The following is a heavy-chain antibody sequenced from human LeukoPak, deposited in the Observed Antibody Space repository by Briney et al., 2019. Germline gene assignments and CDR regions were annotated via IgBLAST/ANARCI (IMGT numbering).Heavy chain of an antibody. CDR3: ARHVDRYSSSWYLAH. CDR1: GGSISSYY. J-gene: IGHJ1*01. Sequence: SETLSLTCTVSGGSISSYYWSWIRQPPGKGLEWIGYIYYSGSTNYNPSLKSRVTISVDTSNNQFSLKLSSVTAADTAVYYCARHVDRYSSSWYLAHWGQGTLVTVS. CDR2: IYYSGST. D-gene: IGHD6-13*01. V-gene: IGHV4-59*08.